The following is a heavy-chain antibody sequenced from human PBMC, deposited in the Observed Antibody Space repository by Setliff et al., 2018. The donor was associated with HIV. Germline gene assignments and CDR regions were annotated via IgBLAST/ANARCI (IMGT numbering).Heavy chain of an antibody. D-gene: IGHD1-7*01. CDR3: ARVGGTTWGVYYYYYYMDV. CDR1: GGSISSRSYY. J-gene: IGHJ6*03. V-gene: IGHV4-39*01. Sequence: KASETLSLTCTVSGGSISSRSYYWGWIRQPPGKGLEWIGSIYYSGSTDYDPSLKSRVTISVDTSKNQFSLKLSSVTAADTAVYYCARVGGTTWGVYYYYYYMDVWGKGTTGTVSS. CDR2: IYYSGST.